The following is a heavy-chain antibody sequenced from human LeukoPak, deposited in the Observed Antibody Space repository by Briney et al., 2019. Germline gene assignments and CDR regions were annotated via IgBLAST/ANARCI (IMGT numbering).Heavy chain of an antibody. CDR2: FDPEDGET. Sequence: EASVKVSRKVSGYTLTELSMHWVRQAPGKGLEWMGGFDPEDGETVYAQKFQGRVTMTEDTSTDTAYMELSSLRSEDTAVYYCATGVSAAESYNWFDPWGQGTLVTVSS. CDR3: ATGVSAAESYNWFDP. J-gene: IGHJ5*02. D-gene: IGHD2-15*01. CDR1: GYTLTELS. V-gene: IGHV1-24*01.